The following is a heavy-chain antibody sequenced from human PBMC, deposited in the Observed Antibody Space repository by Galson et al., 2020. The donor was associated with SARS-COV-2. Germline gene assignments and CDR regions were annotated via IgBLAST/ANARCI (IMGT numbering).Heavy chain of an antibody. V-gene: IGHV3-33*01. D-gene: IGHD4-17*01. J-gene: IGHJ5*02. Sequence: GGSLRLSCAASGFTFSSYAMHWVRQAPGKGLEWVAVIWYDGSNKYYADSVKGRFTITRDNSKNTLYLQMNSLRAEDTAVYYCARDQLPPPGSNYYYGMDPWGQGTLVTVSS. CDR2: IWYDGSNK. CDR3: ARDQLPPPGSNYYYGMDP. CDR1: GFTFSSYA.